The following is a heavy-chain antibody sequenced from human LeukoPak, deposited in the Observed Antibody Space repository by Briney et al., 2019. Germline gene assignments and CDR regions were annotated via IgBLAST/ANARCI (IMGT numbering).Heavy chain of an antibody. CDR3: ARAGGSVLRYFDWFDP. Sequence: GGSLRLSCAASGFTFSSYSMNWVRQAPGKGLEWVSSISSSSSYIYYADSVKGRFTISRDNAKNSLYLQTNSLRAEDTAVYYCARAGGSVLRYFDWFDPWGQGTLVTVSS. CDR1: GFTFSSYS. D-gene: IGHD3-9*01. CDR2: ISSSSSYI. J-gene: IGHJ5*02. V-gene: IGHV3-21*01.